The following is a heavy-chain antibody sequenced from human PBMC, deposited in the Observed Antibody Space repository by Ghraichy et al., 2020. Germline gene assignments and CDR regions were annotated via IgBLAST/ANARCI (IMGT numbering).Heavy chain of an antibody. CDR2: ISSSSRYI. V-gene: IGHV3-21*01. CDR1: GFTFGSYS. J-gene: IGHJ4*02. CDR3: ARDLDQGTGEFNY. D-gene: IGHD7-27*01. Sequence: GESLNISCAASGFTFGSYSMNWVRQAPGKGLEWVSSISSSSRYIYYAGSVEGRFTISRDDAKTSLYLQMNSLRAEDTAVYYCARDLDQGTGEFNYWGQGTLVTVSS.